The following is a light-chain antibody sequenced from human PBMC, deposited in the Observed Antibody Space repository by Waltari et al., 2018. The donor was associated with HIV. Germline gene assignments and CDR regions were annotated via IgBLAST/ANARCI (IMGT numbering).Light chain of an antibody. CDR3: QQYDSGPRGIT. CDR2: EAA. J-gene: IGKJ2*01. Sequence: VTLSCRASQSISAKVAWYQQRPGQAPRLLIYEAATRPTGIPARFSGSGSGTEFTLTISSLQSEDFATYFCQQYDSGPRGITFGQGTMLEIK. V-gene: IGKV3-15*01. CDR1: QSISAK.